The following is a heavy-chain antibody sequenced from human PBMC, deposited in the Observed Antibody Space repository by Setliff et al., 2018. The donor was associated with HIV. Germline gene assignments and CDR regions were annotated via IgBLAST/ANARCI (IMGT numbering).Heavy chain of an antibody. CDR1: GGSISSHY. J-gene: IGHJ1*01. Sequence: PSETLSLTCTVSGGSISSHYWSWIRQPPGKGLEWIGSIYHSGSTNYNPSLKSRVTISVDTSKNQFSLKLSSVTAADTAVYYCASTVITGYFQHWGQGTLVTVSS. D-gene: IGHD4-4*01. CDR3: ASTVITGYFQH. CDR2: IYHSGST. V-gene: IGHV4-59*11.